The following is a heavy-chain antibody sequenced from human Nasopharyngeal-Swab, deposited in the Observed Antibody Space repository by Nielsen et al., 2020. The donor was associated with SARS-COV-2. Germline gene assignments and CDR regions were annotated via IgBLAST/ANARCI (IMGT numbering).Heavy chain of an antibody. CDR3: ARETAVAGDYYCDY. J-gene: IGHJ4*02. CDR2: IKQDGSDK. V-gene: IGHV3-7*01. CDR1: GFTFSNYW. D-gene: IGHD6-19*01. Sequence: GESLKISCAASGFTFSNYWMTWVRQAQGKGLEWVGNIKQDGSDKSYVDSVKGRFTISRDNAKNTLYLQMNSLRVEDTAVYYCARETAVAGDYYCDYWGQGTLVAVSS.